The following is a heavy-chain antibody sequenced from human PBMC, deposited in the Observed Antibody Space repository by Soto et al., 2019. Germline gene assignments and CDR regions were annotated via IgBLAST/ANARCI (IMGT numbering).Heavy chain of an antibody. CDR2: ISGSGGST. J-gene: IGHJ4*02. CDR3: ASLVMIETYGDYSPFDY. Sequence: GGSLRLSCAASGFTFSSYAMSWVRQAPGKGLEWVSAISGSGGSTYYADSVKGRFTISRDNSKNTLYLQMNSLRAEDTAVYYCASLVMIETYGDYSPFDYWGQGTLVTVSS. V-gene: IGHV3-23*01. CDR1: GFTFSSYA. D-gene: IGHD4-17*01.